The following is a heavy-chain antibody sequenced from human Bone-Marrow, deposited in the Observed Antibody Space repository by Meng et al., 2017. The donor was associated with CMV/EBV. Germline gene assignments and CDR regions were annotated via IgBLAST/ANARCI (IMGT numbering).Heavy chain of an antibody. CDR3: AKDGPAQLPQFNYYGVDV. V-gene: IGHV3-53*01. CDR2: IYSGGST. D-gene: IGHD2-2*01. CDR1: GFTVSSNY. Sequence: GGSLRLSCAASGFTVSSNYMSWVRQAPGKGLEWVSVIYSGGSTYYADSVMGRFTISRDNSKNTLYLQMDSLRAEDTAVYYCAKDGPAQLPQFNYYGVDVWGQGTTVTVSS. J-gene: IGHJ6*02.